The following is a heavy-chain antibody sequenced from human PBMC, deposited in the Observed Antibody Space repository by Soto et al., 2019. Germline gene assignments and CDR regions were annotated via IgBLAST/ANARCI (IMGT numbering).Heavy chain of an antibody. J-gene: IGHJ6*02. V-gene: IGHV3-23*01. CDR1: GFTFSSYA. CDR3: AANRGYNYYYGMDV. CDR2: ISGSGGST. D-gene: IGHD3-22*01. Sequence: GRSLRLSCAASGFTFSSYAMSWIRKDPGKGLEWVSAISGSGGSTYYADSVKGRFTISRDNSKNTLYLQMNSLRAEDTAVYYCAANRGYNYYYGMDVWGQGTTVTVSS.